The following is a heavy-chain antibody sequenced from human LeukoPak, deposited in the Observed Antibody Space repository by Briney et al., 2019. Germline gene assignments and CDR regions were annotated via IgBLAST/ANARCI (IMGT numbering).Heavy chain of an antibody. CDR2: IWYDGSNK. CDR1: GFTFSSYG. J-gene: IGHJ4*02. Sequence: GGSLRLSCAASGFTFSSYGMHWVRQAPGKGLEWVAVIWYDGSNKYYADSVKGRFTISRDNSKNTLYLQMNSLRAEDTAVYYCARGHGSGWYVGGVYYFDYWGQGTLVTVSS. CDR3: ARGHGSGWYVGGVYYFDY. V-gene: IGHV3-33*01. D-gene: IGHD6-19*01.